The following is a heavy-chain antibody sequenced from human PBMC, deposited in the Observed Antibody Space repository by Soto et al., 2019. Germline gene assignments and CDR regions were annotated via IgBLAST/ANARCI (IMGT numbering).Heavy chain of an antibody. V-gene: IGHV3-74*01. J-gene: IGHJ4*02. CDR2: ISGDGVHT. D-gene: IGHD3-16*01. CDR1: GFTFSRYW. Sequence: EVQLAESGGGLIQPGGSLRLSCATSGFTFSRYWIHWVRQAPGEGLVWVSRISGDGVHTDYAESVKGRFTVSRDIAKRTGYLQMNNLRAEDPAIYYCARLGFVGEGDFWGQGILVTVSS. CDR3: ARLGFVGEGDF.